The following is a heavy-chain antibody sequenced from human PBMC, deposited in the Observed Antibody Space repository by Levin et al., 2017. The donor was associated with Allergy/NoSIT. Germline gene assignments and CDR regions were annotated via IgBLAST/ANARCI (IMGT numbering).Heavy chain of an antibody. CDR1: GFTFSNYG. D-gene: IGHD1-26*01. V-gene: IGHV3-48*01. CDR2: ISSSSGTI. Sequence: RSGGSLRLSCVASGFTFSNYGMHWVRQAPGKGLEWISFISSSSGTIYYADSAKGRFTISRDNAKNSLFLQMSSLGAEDTAVYYCATGGLVGASYYFDSWGQGTLVTVSS. J-gene: IGHJ4*02. CDR3: ATGGLVGASYYFDS.